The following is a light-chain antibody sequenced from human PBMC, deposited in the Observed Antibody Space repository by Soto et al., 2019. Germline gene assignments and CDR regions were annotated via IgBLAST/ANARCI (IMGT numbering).Light chain of an antibody. Sequence: EIVMSQSPATLSVSPGERASLSCRASQSVSSNLAWYQQRPGQAPRLLIYGASNRATGIPARFSGSGSGTEFTLTISSLQSEDFAIYYCQQYHNWPPYTFGQGTNLEIK. J-gene: IGKJ2*01. V-gene: IGKV3-15*01. CDR3: QQYHNWPPYT. CDR2: GAS. CDR1: QSVSSN.